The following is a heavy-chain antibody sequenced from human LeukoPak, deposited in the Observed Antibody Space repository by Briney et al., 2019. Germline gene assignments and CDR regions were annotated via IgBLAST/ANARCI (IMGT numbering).Heavy chain of an antibody. V-gene: IGHV1-2*06. Sequence: ASVKISCKASGYTFTGYYMHWVRQAPGQGLEWMGRINPNSGGTNYAQKFQGRVTMTTDTSTSTAYMELRSLRSDDTAVYYCARVSHYYDSSGYGYWGQGTLVTVSS. J-gene: IGHJ4*02. D-gene: IGHD3-22*01. CDR3: ARVSHYYDSSGYGY. CDR1: GYTFTGYY. CDR2: INPNSGGT.